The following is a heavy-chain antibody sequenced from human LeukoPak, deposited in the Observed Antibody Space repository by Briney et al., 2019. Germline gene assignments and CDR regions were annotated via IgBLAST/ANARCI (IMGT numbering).Heavy chain of an antibody. D-gene: IGHD3-10*01. CDR1: EFTFNRYW. CDR2: IKHDGSEA. V-gene: IGHV3-7*04. Sequence: GGSLRLSCAAAEFTFNRYWMSWVRQAPGKGLEWVANIKHDGSEAHYVDSVKGRFTISRDNAKNSLSLQMNSLNVDDTGVYFCTRDALFGSGRTHLDFWSQGILVSVSS. CDR3: TRDALFGSGRTHLDF. J-gene: IGHJ4*02.